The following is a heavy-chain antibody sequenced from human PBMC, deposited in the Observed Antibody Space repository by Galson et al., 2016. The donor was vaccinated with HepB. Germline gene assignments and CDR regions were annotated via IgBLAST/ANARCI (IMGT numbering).Heavy chain of an antibody. V-gene: IGHV1-18*01. CDR3: VRGYSGSDPMSY. CDR1: GYRFNIFG. Sequence: SVKVSCKASGYRFNIFGIYWVRQAPGQGLEWVGWVSAYNGRTNYAQKYQGRVTMTTDTSTTTAYMGLRSLRHDDTAIYYCVRGYSGSDPMSYWGQGTLVTVSS. CDR2: VSAYNGRT. J-gene: IGHJ4*02. D-gene: IGHD5-12*01.